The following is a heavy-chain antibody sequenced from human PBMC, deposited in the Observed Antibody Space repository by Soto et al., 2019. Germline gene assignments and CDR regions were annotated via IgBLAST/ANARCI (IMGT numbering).Heavy chain of an antibody. CDR2: INPNSAAT. J-gene: IGHJ4*02. CDR3: ARGYYYAVLPPYPPYFLYD. D-gene: IGHD3-3*01. Sequence: EPPVKGACPGSGYTLTGYYIQWVRQAPGQGLEWMGWINPNSAATNYAQKFQGRVTMTSDTSISTAYMELSRLRYDDTAVYYCARGYYYAVLPPYPPYFLYDRGQGPPGT. CDR1: GYTLTGYY. V-gene: IGHV1-2*02.